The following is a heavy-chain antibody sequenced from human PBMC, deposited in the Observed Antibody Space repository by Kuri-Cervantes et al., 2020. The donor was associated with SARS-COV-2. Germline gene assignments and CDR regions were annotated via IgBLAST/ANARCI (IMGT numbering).Heavy chain of an antibody. CDR3: ARAELTGIDY. J-gene: IGHJ4*02. Sequence: ASVKVSCKAYGYSFTTYNVSWVRQAPGQGLEWMGWMSGFNGNTNYAQNFQGRLSLTTDTSTNTAYMELKSLRSDDAAVYYCARAELTGIDYWGQGTLVTVSS. D-gene: IGHD7-27*01. V-gene: IGHV1-18*01. CDR2: MSGFNGNT. CDR1: GYSFTTYN.